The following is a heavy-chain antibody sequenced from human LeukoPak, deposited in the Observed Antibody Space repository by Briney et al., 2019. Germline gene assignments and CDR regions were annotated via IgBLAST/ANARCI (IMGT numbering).Heavy chain of an antibody. CDR3: ARNHAYCIDS. D-gene: IGHD2-15*01. J-gene: IGHJ4*02. Sequence: SETLSLTCIVSSDSITNSNWWSWVRQPPGKGLEWIGEVYHSGITNYNPSLKSRVTISVDKSKNQFSLDLNSVIAADTAVYYCARNHAYCIDSWGQGTLVTVSS. V-gene: IGHV4-4*02. CDR1: SDSITNSNW. CDR2: VYHSGIT.